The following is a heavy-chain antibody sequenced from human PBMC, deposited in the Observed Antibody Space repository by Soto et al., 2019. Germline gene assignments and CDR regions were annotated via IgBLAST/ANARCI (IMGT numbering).Heavy chain of an antibody. Sequence: QVQLQESGPGLVKPSETLSLTCTVSNGSISNFYWNWIRQSAGKGLEWIGRIHGSGSATYNPSLRSRVTTSVDTSKNQFSLKVNSVPGADTAVYYCARSSHKESWFDPWGQGTLVTVSS. V-gene: IGHV4-4*07. J-gene: IGHJ5*02. CDR1: NGSISNFY. CDR2: IHGSGSA. D-gene: IGHD6-13*01. CDR3: ARSSHKESWFDP.